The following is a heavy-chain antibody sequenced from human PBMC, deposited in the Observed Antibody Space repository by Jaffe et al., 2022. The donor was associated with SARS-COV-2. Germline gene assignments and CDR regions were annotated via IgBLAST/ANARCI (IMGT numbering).Heavy chain of an antibody. Sequence: QVQLVESGGGVVQPGRSLRLSCAASGFTFSSYAMHWVRQAPGKGLEWVAVISYDGSNKYYADSVKGRFTISRDNSKNTLYLQMNSLRAEDTAVYYCARDGREQLVGGSPGDYWGQGTLVTVSS. CDR1: GFTFSSYA. CDR3: ARDGREQLVGGSPGDY. D-gene: IGHD6-6*01. J-gene: IGHJ4*02. V-gene: IGHV3-30-3*01. CDR2: ISYDGSNK.